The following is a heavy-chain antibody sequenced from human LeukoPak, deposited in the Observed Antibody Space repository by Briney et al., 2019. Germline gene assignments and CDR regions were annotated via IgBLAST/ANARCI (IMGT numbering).Heavy chain of an antibody. D-gene: IGHD6-19*01. V-gene: IGHV3-30-3*01. J-gene: IGHJ4*02. CDR2: ISYDGSNK. Sequence: PGGSLRLSCAASGFTFSSYAMHWVRQAPGKGLEWVAVISYDGSNKYYADSVKGRFTISRDNSKNTLYLQMNSLRAEDTAVCYCAREGIAVAGSYYFDYWGQGTLVTVSS. CDR1: GFTFSSYA. CDR3: AREGIAVAGSYYFDY.